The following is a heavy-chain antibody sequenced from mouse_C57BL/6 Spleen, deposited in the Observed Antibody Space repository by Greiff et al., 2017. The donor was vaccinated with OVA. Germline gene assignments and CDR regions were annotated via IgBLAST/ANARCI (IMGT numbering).Heavy chain of an antibody. V-gene: IGHV7-3*01. Sequence: EVKVVDSGGGLVQPGGSLSLSCAASGFTFTDYYMSWVRQPPGKALEWLGFIRNKANGYTTEYSASVKGRFTISRDNSQSILYLQMNALRAEDSATYYCASSTVVAPYFDYWGQGTTLTVSS. D-gene: IGHD1-1*01. CDR1: GFTFTDYY. J-gene: IGHJ2*01. CDR3: ASSTVVAPYFDY. CDR2: IRNKANGYTT.